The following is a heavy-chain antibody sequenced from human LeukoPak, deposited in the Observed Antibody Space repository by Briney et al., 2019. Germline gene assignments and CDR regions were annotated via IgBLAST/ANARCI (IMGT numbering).Heavy chain of an antibody. V-gene: IGHV1-46*01. CDR2: INPSSGGA. D-gene: IGHD3-10*01. Sequence: ASVKVSCKASRYTFTNYYMHWARQAPGQGLEWMGIINPSSGGATYAQKSQGRVTMTRDTFTSRVYMELSSLRSEDTAVYYCARDENYYGSGAGPDSWFDPWGQGTLVTVSS. CDR1: RYTFTNYY. CDR3: ARDENYYGSGAGPDSWFDP. J-gene: IGHJ5*02.